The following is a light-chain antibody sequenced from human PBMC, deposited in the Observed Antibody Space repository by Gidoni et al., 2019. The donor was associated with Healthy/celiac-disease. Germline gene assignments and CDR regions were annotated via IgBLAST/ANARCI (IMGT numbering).Light chain of an antibody. Sequence: EIMLTHSPATLSLSPGDRATLSCRASQSVSSYLAWYQQKPGQAPRLLIYDASNRATGIPARFSGSGSGTGFTLTISSLEPEDFAVYYCQQRSNWPLTFGGGTKVEIK. CDR2: DAS. CDR3: QQRSNWPLT. CDR1: QSVSSY. V-gene: IGKV3-11*01. J-gene: IGKJ4*01.